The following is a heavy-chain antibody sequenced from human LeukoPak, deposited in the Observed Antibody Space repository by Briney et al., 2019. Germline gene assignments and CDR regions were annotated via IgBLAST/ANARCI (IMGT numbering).Heavy chain of an antibody. Sequence: SSETLSLTCTVSGGSISSYYWSWIRQPPGEGLEWIGYIYYSGSTNYNPSLKSRVTISVDTSKNQFSLKLSSVTAADTAVYYCASSMYSSSSPDYWGQGTLVTVSS. J-gene: IGHJ4*02. CDR2: IYYSGST. D-gene: IGHD6-6*01. CDR3: ASSMYSSSSPDY. V-gene: IGHV4-59*01. CDR1: GGSISSYY.